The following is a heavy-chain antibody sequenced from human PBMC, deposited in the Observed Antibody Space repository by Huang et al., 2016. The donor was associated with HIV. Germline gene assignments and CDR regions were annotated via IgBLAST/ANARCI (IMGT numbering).Heavy chain of an antibody. D-gene: IGHD6-19*01. J-gene: IGHJ5*02. V-gene: IGHV1-3*01. CDR3: ARDKEAGTPFFDP. CDR1: GFNFLTYA. CDR2: INGDGLT. Sequence: QVQLVQSGAEVAKPGASVNLSCKASGFNFLTYALHWVRQAPRQRLEWMGWINGDGLTKYSQKFQGRVTITRDRSASTVYVDFKSLTYEDTAVYYCARDKEAGTPFFDPWGQGTLVTVSS.